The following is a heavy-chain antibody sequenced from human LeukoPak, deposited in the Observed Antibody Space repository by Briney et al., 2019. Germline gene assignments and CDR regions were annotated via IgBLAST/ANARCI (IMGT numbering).Heavy chain of an antibody. CDR3: ARRIAAAAPNWFDP. Sequence: SETLSLTCAVYGGSFSGYYWSWIRQPPGKGLEWIGEINHSGSINYNPSLKSRVTISVDTSKNQFSLKLSSVTAADTAVYYCARRIAAAAPNWFDPWGQGTLVTVSS. V-gene: IGHV4-34*01. D-gene: IGHD6-13*01. J-gene: IGHJ5*02. CDR2: INHSGSI. CDR1: GGSFSGYY.